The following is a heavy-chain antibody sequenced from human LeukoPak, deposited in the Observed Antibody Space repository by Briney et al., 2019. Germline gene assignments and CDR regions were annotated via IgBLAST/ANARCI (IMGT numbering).Heavy chain of an antibody. J-gene: IGHJ4*02. CDR2: ISSSGTTI. D-gene: IGHD1-26*01. V-gene: IGHV3-48*03. CDR1: GFTFSSFA. Sequence: GGSLRLSCAASGFTFSSFAMSWVRQAPGKGLEWVSYISSSGTTIYYADSVKGRFPISRDNAKNSLYLQMNSLRAEDTAVYYCARVRFGSFYHFDYWGQGTLVSVSS. CDR3: ARVRFGSFYHFDY.